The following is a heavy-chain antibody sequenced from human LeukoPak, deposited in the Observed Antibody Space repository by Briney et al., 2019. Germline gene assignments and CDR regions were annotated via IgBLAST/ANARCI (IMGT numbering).Heavy chain of an antibody. Sequence: SGGSLRLSCAASGFTFSSYAMSWVRQAPGKGLDWVSSINGGGGSTYYADSVKGRFTISRDNSKNTLYLQMNSLRAEDTAVYYCAKIGANVGFWGQGTLVTVSP. V-gene: IGHV3-23*01. CDR1: GFTFSSYA. D-gene: IGHD4/OR15-4a*01. CDR2: INGGGGST. CDR3: AKIGANVGF. J-gene: IGHJ4*02.